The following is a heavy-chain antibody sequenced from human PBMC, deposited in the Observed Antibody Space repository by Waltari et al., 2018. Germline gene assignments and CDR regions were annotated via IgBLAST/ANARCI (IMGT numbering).Heavy chain of an antibody. Sequence: QVQLQQWGAGLWKPSETLSLTSAVFGGSFSGYYWCCNRQPPGKGLEWIGEINHSGSTNYNPSLKSRVTISVDTSKNQFSLKLSSVTAADTAVYYCARHRWELHHFDYWGQGTLVTVSS. D-gene: IGHD1-26*01. CDR1: GGSFSGYY. V-gene: IGHV4-34*01. CDR2: INHSGST. CDR3: ARHRWELHHFDY. J-gene: IGHJ4*02.